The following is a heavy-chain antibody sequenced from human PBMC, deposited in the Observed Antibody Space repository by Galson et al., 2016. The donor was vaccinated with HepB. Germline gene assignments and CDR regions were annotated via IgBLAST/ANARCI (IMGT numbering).Heavy chain of an antibody. CDR2: VHHAGSP. CDR3: ARHGDHGGGFDP. CDR1: GGSIRSISHY. Sequence: SETLSLTCTVSGGSIRSISHYWGWIRPPPGKGLQWIGSVHHAGSPYYSPSLKSRVSISVDTSKNQLSLSLNAVTAADTAIYCCARHGDHGGGFDPWGQGILVIVSS. D-gene: IGHD1-14*01. J-gene: IGHJ5*02. V-gene: IGHV4-39*01.